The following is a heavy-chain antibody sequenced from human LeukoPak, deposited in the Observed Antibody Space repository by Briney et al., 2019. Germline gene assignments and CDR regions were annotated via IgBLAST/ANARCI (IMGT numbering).Heavy chain of an antibody. CDR1: GFTFSSYS. D-gene: IGHD1-26*01. J-gene: IGHJ4*02. Sequence: GGSLRLSCAASGFTFSSYSMNWVRQAPGKGLEWVSLISWDGGSTYYADSVKGRFTISRDNSKNSLYLQMNSLRTEDTALYYCAKDGLGATTALLSWGQGTLVTVSS. CDR2: ISWDGGST. CDR3: AKDGLGATTALLS. V-gene: IGHV3-43*01.